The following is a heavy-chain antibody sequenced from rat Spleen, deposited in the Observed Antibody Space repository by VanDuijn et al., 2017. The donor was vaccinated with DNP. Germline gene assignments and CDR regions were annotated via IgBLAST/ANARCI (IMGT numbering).Heavy chain of an antibody. CDR3: ARSDVYNGFDY. CDR1: GFSITSSHR. V-gene: IGHV3-3*01. CDR2: INGAGIT. Sequence: EVQLQESGPGLVKPSQSLSLTCSVTGFSITSSHRWNWIRKFPGNKLEWMGYINGAGITNYNPSLKSRISITRNTFRNQFYLQVISVSPEDTATYYCARSDVYNGFDYWGQGVMVTVSS. D-gene: IGHD1-6*01. J-gene: IGHJ2*01.